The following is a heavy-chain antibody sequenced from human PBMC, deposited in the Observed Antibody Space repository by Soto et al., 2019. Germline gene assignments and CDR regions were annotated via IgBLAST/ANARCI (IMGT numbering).Heavy chain of an antibody. CDR1: GFTFSSYA. D-gene: IGHD6-13*01. J-gene: IGHJ4*02. CDR2: ISYDGSNK. V-gene: IGHV3-30-3*01. CDR3: ARDSSSWQFGY. Sequence: GGSLRLSCAASGFTFSSYAMHWVRQAPGKGLEWVAVISYDGSNKYYADSVKGRFTISRDNSKNTLYLQMNSLRAEDTAVHYCARDSSSWQFGYWGQGTLVTVSS.